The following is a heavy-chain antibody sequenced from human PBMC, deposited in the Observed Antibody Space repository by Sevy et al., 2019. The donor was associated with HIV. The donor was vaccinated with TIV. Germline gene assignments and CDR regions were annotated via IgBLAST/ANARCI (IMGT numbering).Heavy chain of an antibody. D-gene: IGHD3-10*01. CDR2: ISSNGGST. CDR3: VKGMDYYGSGSYYKIYGMDV. V-gene: IGHV3-64D*06. Sequence: GGSLRLSCSASGFTFSSYAMHWVRQAPGKGLEYVSAISSNGGSTYYADSVKGSFTISRDNSKNPLYLQMSSLRAEDTAVYYCVKGMDYYGSGSYYKIYGMDVWCQGTTVTVSS. CDR1: GFTFSSYA. J-gene: IGHJ6*02.